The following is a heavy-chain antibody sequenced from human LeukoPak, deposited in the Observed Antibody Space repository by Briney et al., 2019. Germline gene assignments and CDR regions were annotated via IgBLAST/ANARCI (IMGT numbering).Heavy chain of an antibody. D-gene: IGHD3-10*01. CDR3: ARTPDGADY. J-gene: IGHJ4*02. V-gene: IGHV3-7*01. CDR1: GFTLRSYW. CDR2: IKQDGTEI. Sequence: GGSLRLSCAASGFTLRSYWMTWVRQAPGKGLEWVANIKQDGTEIFYVDSVRGRFIISRDNAENSLYLQMNSLRVEDTAVYYCARTPDGADYWGQGTLVTVSS.